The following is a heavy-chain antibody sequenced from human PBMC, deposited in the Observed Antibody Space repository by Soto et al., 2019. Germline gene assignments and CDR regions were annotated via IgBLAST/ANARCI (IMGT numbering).Heavy chain of an antibody. J-gene: IGHJ6*02. CDR1: GGTISSYY. D-gene: IGHD3-22*01. CDR2: IYYSGST. V-gene: IGHV4-59*01. CDR3: ARVGYDSSGYYPTDYYYYGMDV. Sequence: SETLSLTYTVSGGTISSYYWSWIRQPPEKGLEWIGYIYYSGSTNYNPSLKSRVTISVDTSKNQFSLKLSSVTAADTAVYYCARVGYDSSGYYPTDYYYYGMDVWVQGTTVTVSS.